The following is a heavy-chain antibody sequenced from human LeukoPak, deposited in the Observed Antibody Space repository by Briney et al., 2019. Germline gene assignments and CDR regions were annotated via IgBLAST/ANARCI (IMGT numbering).Heavy chain of an antibody. CDR2: IYYSGST. J-gene: IGHJ3*02. Sequence: SETLSLTCTVSGGSISSSSYYWGWIRQPPGKGLEWIGSIYYSGSTYYNPSLKSRVTISVDTSKNQFSLKLSSVTAADTAVYYCARGYYDSSGYYPFDAFDIWGQGTMVTVSS. CDR3: ARGYYDSSGYYPFDAFDI. D-gene: IGHD3-22*01. CDR1: GGSISSSSYY. V-gene: IGHV4-39*07.